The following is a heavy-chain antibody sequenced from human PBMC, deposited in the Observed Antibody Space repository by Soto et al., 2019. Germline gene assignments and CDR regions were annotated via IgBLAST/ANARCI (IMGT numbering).Heavy chain of an antibody. Sequence: QVQLVQSGAEVKKPGSSVKVSCKASGGTFSSYAISWVRQAPGQGLEWMGGIIPISERTNYAQKFQGRVTITADEYKSTAYMELSSLRSEDTAVYYCARSQGSSTSLEIYYYYDYGMDVWGQGTTVTVSS. CDR2: IIPISERT. V-gene: IGHV1-69*01. CDR1: GGTFSSYA. J-gene: IGHJ6*02. CDR3: ARSQGSSTSLEIYYYYDYGMDV. D-gene: IGHD2-2*01.